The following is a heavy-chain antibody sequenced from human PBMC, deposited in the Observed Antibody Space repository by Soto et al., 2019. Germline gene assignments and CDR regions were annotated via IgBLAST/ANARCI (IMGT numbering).Heavy chain of an antibody. CDR3: ERHVPPAANWFDP. Sequence: QLQLQESGPGLVKPSETLSLTCTVSGGSISSSSYYWGWIRQPPGKGLEWIGSIYYSGSTYYNPPLTSRVTISVDTSTNQFSLTLSSVNAADTAVYSCERHVPPAANWFDPWGQGTLVTVSS. CDR2: IYYSGST. V-gene: IGHV4-39*01. CDR1: GGSISSSSYY. J-gene: IGHJ5*02. D-gene: IGHD2-2*01.